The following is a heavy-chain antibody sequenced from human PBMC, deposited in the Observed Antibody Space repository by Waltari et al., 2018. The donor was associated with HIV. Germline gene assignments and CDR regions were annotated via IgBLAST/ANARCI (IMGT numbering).Heavy chain of an antibody. J-gene: IGHJ4*02. D-gene: IGHD5-18*01. Sequence: QITLKESGPTLVKPTQTLTLTCTFSGFSLSTSGVGVGWTRQPPGKALECLALIYWDDDKRYSPSLKSRLTITKDTSKNQVVLTMTNMDPVDTATYYCAHRRGYSYDGGGFDYWGQGTLVTVSS. CDR2: IYWDDDK. V-gene: IGHV2-5*02. CDR1: GFSLSTSGVG. CDR3: AHRRGYSYDGGGFDY.